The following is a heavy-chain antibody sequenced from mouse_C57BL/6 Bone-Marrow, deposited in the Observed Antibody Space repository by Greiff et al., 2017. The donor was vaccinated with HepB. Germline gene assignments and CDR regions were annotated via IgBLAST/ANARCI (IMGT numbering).Heavy chain of an antibody. V-gene: IGHV1-19*01. J-gene: IGHJ1*03. Sequence: VQLQQSGPVLVKPGASVKMSCKASGYTFTDYYMNWVKQSHGKSLEWIGVINPYNGGTSYNQKFKGKATLTVDKSSSTAYMELNSLTSEDSAVYYCARCTTVVGYFDVWGTGTTVTVSS. D-gene: IGHD1-1*01. CDR3: ARCTTVVGYFDV. CDR1: GYTFTDYY. CDR2: INPYNGGT.